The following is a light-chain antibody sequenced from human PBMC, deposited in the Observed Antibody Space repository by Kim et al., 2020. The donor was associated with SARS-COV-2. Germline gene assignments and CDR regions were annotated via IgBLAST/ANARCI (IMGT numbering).Light chain of an antibody. J-gene: IGKJ4*01. Sequence: YPGERAPLSCRASQSVDNYLAWYQQKPGQAPRLLSSDASNRAAGIPARFWGSGSGTDFTLIISSVEPEDYAVYYCQQRSNRPPLTFGGGTKVDIK. V-gene: IGKV3-11*01. CDR3: QQRSNRPPLT. CDR2: DAS. CDR1: QSVDNY.